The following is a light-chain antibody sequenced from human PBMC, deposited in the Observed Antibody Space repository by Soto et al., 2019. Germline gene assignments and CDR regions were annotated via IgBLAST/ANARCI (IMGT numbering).Light chain of an antibody. CDR1: QSVSSSY. CDR3: QQYGSSPGT. V-gene: IGKV3-20*01. J-gene: IGKJ2*01. CDR2: GAS. Sequence: EIVLTQSPGTLSLSPGERATLSCRASQSVSSSYLAWYQQKPGQAPRLLIYGASSRATGIPDRFSGSGSGTDFTLTIGRLEPEDFAVYYWQQYGSSPGTFGQGTKLEIK.